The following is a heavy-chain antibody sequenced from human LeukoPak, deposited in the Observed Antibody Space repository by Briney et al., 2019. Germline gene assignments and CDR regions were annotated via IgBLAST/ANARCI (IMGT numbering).Heavy chain of an antibody. Sequence: PSETLSLTCTVSGYSISSGYYWGWIRRPPGKGLEWIGSIYHSGSTYYHPSLKRRVTISVDTSKNQFSLKLSSVTAADTAVYYCARVGKATVVTMWGQGSLVTVSS. CDR1: GYSISSGYY. D-gene: IGHD4-23*01. CDR3: ARVGKATVVTM. J-gene: IGHJ4*02. CDR2: IYHSGST. V-gene: IGHV4-38-2*02.